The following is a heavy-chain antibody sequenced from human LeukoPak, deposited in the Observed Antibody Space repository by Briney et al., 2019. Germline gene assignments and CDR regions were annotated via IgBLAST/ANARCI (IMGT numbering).Heavy chain of an antibody. Sequence: GGSLRLSCGASGFTFDDYVMHWVRQAPGKGLEWVPLISGDGSRTYYADSVKGRFTISRDNSKNSLYLQMNSLRTEDTALYYCAKDIHDRGYADFWGQGTLVTVSS. CDR2: ISGDGSRT. CDR1: GFTFDDYV. V-gene: IGHV3-43*02. J-gene: IGHJ4*02. CDR3: AKDIHDRGYADF. D-gene: IGHD3-22*01.